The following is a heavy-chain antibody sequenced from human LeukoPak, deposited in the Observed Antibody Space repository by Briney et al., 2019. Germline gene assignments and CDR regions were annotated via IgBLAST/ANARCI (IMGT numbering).Heavy chain of an antibody. CDR1: GGSLSSGSYY. D-gene: IGHD2-2*03. Sequence: RTSETLSLTCTVSGGSLSSGSYYWGWIRRPPGKGLEWIGSIYYSGSTYYNPSLKSRVTISVDTSKNQFSLKLSSVTAADTAVYYCARDGYCSSTSCLDYWGQGTLVTVSS. CDR3: ARDGYCSSTSCLDY. J-gene: IGHJ4*02. CDR2: IYYSGST. V-gene: IGHV4-39*02.